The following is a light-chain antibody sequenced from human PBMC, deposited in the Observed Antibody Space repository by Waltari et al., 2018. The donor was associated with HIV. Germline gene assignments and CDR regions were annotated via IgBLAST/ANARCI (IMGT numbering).Light chain of an antibody. CDR1: SSDVGGYNY. CDR3: SSFAGSNNLMV. Sequence: QSALTQPPSASGSPGQSVTISCTGTSSDVGGYNYVSWYQQHPGKAPKLMIYQVNKRTSGVPARFSGTKSGNRASLTVSGLQAEDEADYYCSSFAGSNNLMVFGGGTKLTVL. J-gene: IGLJ2*01. CDR2: QVN. V-gene: IGLV2-8*01.